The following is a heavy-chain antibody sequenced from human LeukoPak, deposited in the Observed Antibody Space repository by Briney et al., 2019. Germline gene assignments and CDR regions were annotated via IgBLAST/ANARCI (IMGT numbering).Heavy chain of an antibody. J-gene: IGHJ6*02. CDR3: ARGKRTMAV. V-gene: IGHV3-11*01. Sequence: GGPLRLSCVASGFPFSDYYMTWIRQAPGRGLEWVSYMSSSGSGIYYTESVKGRFTISRDNTNNSLFLQMNSLRAEDTAVYYCARGKRTMAVWGQGTTVIVSS. CDR2: MSSSGSGI. CDR1: GFPFSDYY.